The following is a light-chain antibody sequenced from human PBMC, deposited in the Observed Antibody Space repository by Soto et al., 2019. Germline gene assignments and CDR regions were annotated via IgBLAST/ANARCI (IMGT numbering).Light chain of an antibody. Sequence: QSVLTQPPSASGTPGQRVTISCSGRSSNIGSNYVYWYQQLPGTAPKLLIYYNNQRPSGVPDRFSGSKSGTSASLAISGLRSEDEADYYCATWDDSLSGYVFGTGTKV. CDR1: SSNIGSNY. CDR3: ATWDDSLSGYV. J-gene: IGLJ1*01. CDR2: YNN. V-gene: IGLV1-47*02.